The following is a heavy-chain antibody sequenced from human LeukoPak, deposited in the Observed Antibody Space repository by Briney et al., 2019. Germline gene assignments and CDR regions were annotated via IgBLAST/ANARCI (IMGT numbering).Heavy chain of an antibody. J-gene: IGHJ4*02. CDR3: ARYSSSWRAVDY. CDR2: IYYRGST. CDR1: GGSISSYY. D-gene: IGHD6-13*01. V-gene: IGHV4-59*01. Sequence: SETLSLTCTVSGGSISSYYWSWIRQPPGRGREWIGYIYYRGSTNYNPSLKSRVTISVDTSKNQFSLKLSSVTAADTAVYYCARYSSSWRAVDYWGQGTLVTVSS.